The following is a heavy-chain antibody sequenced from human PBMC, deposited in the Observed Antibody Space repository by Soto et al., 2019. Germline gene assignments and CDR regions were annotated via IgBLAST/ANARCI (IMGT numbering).Heavy chain of an antibody. CDR2: INAGNGNT. V-gene: IGHV1-3*01. J-gene: IGHJ4*02. Sequence: VKLDRKSAGYAYTIDVMHWLRKKTEQRLEWMGWINAGNGNTKYSQKFQGRVTIIRDTSASTAYMELSSLRAEDTAFYYCAKDHDEDFGYDLDYFDYWGQGTPVPVSS. CDR1: GYAYTIDV. D-gene: IGHD5-12*01. CDR3: AKDHDEDFGYDLDYFDY.